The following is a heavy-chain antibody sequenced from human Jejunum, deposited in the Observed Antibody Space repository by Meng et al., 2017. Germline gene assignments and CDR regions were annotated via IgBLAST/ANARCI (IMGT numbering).Heavy chain of an antibody. J-gene: IGHJ4*02. D-gene: IGHD2-2*01. V-gene: IGHV4-4*02. CDR3: ARLGYCSSTSCYPDY. CDR2: IYHNGNT. CDR1: GGSISSSHW. Sequence: QVQLQESGPGLVKPSGTLSLTSPVSGGSISSSHWWSWVRQPPGKGLEWIGEIYHNGNTNYNPSLKSRVTISSDKSKNQFSLKLSSVTAADTAVYYCARLGYCSSTSCYPDYWGQGTLVTVSS.